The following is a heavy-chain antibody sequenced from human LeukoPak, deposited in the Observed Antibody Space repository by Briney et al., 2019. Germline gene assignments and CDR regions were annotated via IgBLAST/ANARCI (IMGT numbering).Heavy chain of an antibody. CDR3: ARPLYDFWSGYLYY. V-gene: IGHV1-2*02. D-gene: IGHD3-3*01. J-gene: IGHJ4*02. Sequence: ASVKVSCKASGYTFTGYYMHWVRQAPGQGLEWMGWIKPNSGGTNYAQKFQGRVTMTRDTSISTAYMELSRLRSDDTAVYYCARPLYDFWSGYLYYWGQGTLVTVSS. CDR1: GYTFTGYY. CDR2: IKPNSGGT.